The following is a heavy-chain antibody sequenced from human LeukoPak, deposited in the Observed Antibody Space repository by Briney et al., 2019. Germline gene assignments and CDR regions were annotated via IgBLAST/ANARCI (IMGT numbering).Heavy chain of an antibody. Sequence: KSSQTLSLTCAVSGGSISSGDFPWSWIRQPPGKGLEWIGYIFHTGHTSYNPSLKSRVTISVDMSRNQLSLRLTSVTAADTAVYYCARGLYGAGSHFDYWGQGTLVTVSS. D-gene: IGHD3-10*01. CDR1: GGSISSGDFP. V-gene: IGHV4-30-2*01. CDR2: IFHTGHT. CDR3: ARGLYGAGSHFDY. J-gene: IGHJ4*02.